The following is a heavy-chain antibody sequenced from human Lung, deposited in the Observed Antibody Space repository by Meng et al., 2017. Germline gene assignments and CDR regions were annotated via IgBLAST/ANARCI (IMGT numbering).Heavy chain of an antibody. CDR3: ARGWLLSPPFYFDF. CDR2: INDSGSS. D-gene: IGHD4-23*01. CDR1: GGAFRDYY. J-gene: IGHJ4*02. Sequence: QVHLQQWGAGLLKPSETLSLTCAVYGGAFRDYYWSWFRQTPGKGLEWIGDINDSGSSNSNPSLKSRVTMSVDTTKKQFSLTLNSVTAADTAVYYCARGWLLSPPFYFDFWGRGVLVTVSS. V-gene: IGHV4-34*01.